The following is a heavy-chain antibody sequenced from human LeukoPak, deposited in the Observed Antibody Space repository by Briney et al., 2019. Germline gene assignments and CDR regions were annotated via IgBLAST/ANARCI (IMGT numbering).Heavy chain of an antibody. CDR2: IYPGDSDT. CDR3: ARHTNGVMEDY. D-gene: IGHD2-8*01. V-gene: IGHV5-51*01. Sequence: GESLKISCKASGYRFTSYWIAWVRQVPGKGLEWMGIIYPGDSDTKYSPSFQGQVTISADKSISTAYLQWSSLKASDTAMYFFARHTNGVMEDYWGQGTLVTVSS. CDR1: GYRFTSYW. J-gene: IGHJ4*02.